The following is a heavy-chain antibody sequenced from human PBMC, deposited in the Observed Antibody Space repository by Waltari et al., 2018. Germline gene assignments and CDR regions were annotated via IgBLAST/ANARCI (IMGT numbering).Heavy chain of an antibody. CDR2: IASDGKDI. Sequence: QVQLVESGGGVVQPGRSLRLSCAASGFTFSSYAMTWVRQAPGKGPEWLTVIASDGKDIKYTDSVKGRFTISRDNSKNTLFLQMNSLRDEDTAIYFCAKDGQIAAAAYYFDSWGPGTLVTVSS. CDR3: AKDGQIAAAAYYFDS. D-gene: IGHD6-13*01. V-gene: IGHV3-30*04. J-gene: IGHJ4*02. CDR1: GFTFSSYA.